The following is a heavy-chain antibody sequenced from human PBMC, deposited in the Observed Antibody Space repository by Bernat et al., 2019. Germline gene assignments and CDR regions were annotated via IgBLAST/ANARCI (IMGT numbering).Heavy chain of an antibody. CDR2: IYYSGST. Sequence: QLQLQESGPGLVKPSETLSLTCTVSGGSISSSSYYWGWIRQPPGKGLEWIGSIYYSGSTYYNPSLKSRVTISVDTSKNQFSLKLSSVTAADTSVCYCARRLDQGDYAHLDYWGQGTLVTVSS. V-gene: IGHV4-39*01. D-gene: IGHD4-17*01. CDR1: GGSISSSSYY. CDR3: ARRLDQGDYAHLDY. J-gene: IGHJ4*02.